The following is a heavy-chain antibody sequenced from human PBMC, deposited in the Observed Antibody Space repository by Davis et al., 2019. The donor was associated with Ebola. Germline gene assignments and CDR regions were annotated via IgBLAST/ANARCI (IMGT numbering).Heavy chain of an antibody. J-gene: IGHJ3*02. CDR1: GYTFTGYY. V-gene: IGHV1-2*04. Sequence: ASVKVSCKASGYTFTGYYMHWVRQAPGQGLEWMGWINPNSGGTNYAQKFQGWVTMTRDTSISTAYMELSRLRSDDTAVYYCARVGYYYDSSGYYYGAFDIWGQGTMVTVSS. CDR2: INPNSGGT. CDR3: ARVGYYYDSSGYYYGAFDI. D-gene: IGHD3-22*01.